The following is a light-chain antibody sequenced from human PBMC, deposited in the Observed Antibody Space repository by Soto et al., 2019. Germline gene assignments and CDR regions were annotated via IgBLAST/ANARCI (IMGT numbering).Light chain of an antibody. CDR3: QQYYSTPPT. Sequence: EIVLTQSPATLSLSPGERATLSCRASQSVSSYLAWYQQKPGQAPRLLIYDASNRATGISARFSGSGSGTDFTLTISSLQAEDVAVYYCQQYYSTPPTFGQGTKVEIK. CDR2: DAS. CDR1: QSVSSY. V-gene: IGKV3-11*01. J-gene: IGKJ1*01.